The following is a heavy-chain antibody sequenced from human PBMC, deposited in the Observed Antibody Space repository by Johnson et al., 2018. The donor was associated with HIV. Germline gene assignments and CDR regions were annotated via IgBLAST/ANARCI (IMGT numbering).Heavy chain of an antibody. CDR3: TQTGFWGEDAFDI. J-gene: IGHJ3*02. Sequence: VQLVESGGGLVQPGGSLRLSCAASGFTFSSYAMSWVRQAPGKGLEWVSAISGSGGSTYYADSVKGRFTISRDNSKNTLYLQMNSLRAEDTAVYYCTQTGFWGEDAFDIWGQGTIVTVSS. CDR2: ISGSGGST. D-gene: IGHD3-16*01. V-gene: IGHV3-23*04. CDR1: GFTFSSYA.